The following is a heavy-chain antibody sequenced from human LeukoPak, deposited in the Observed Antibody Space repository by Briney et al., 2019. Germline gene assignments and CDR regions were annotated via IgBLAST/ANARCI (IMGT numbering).Heavy chain of an antibody. V-gene: IGHV3-15*01. J-gene: IGHJ4*02. Sequence: GGSLRLSCAASGFTFSSAWMSWVRQAPGKGLECIGRIKSKVDGETREYAAPVKGRFTVSRDDSMKTLYLQMNSLKTEDTAVYYCIADIPPPRGYDYPFDYWGQGILVTVSS. D-gene: IGHD5-12*01. CDR2: IKSKVDGETR. CDR3: IADIPPPRGYDYPFDY. CDR1: GFTFSSAW.